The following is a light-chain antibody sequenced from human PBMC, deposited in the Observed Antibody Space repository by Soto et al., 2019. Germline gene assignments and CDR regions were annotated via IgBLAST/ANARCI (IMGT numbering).Light chain of an antibody. Sequence: ERGLTKSRATLSLSHVERATLSCRASQSVSSYLAWYQQKPGQAPRLLIYDASNRATGIPARFSGSGSGTDFTLTISSLEPEDFAVYYCQQRSNWPPITFGQGTRLEIK. CDR2: DAS. CDR1: QSVSSY. V-gene: IGKV3-11*01. CDR3: QQRSNWPPIT. J-gene: IGKJ5*01.